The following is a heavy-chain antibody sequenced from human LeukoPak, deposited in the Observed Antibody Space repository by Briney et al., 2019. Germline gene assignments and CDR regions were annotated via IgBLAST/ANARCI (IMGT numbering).Heavy chain of an antibody. CDR2: MNPNSGNT. CDR3: ARGVLGIQLWALNYYYMDV. D-gene: IGHD5-18*01. Sequence: GASVKVSCKASGYTFTSYDINWVRQATGQGLEWMGWMNPNSGNTGYAQKFQGRVTMTRNTSISTAYMELSSLRSEDTAVYYCARGVLGIQLWALNYYYMDVWGKGTTVTVSS. CDR1: GYTFTSYD. J-gene: IGHJ6*03. V-gene: IGHV1-8*01.